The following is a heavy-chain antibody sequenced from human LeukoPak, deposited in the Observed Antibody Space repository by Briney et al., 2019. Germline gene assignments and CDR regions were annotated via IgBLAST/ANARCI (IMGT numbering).Heavy chain of an antibody. CDR2: ISSSSSYI. CDR1: GFTFSSYS. CDR3: ATRGDTAMGDIDY. V-gene: IGHV3-21*01. Sequence: PGGSLRLSCAASGFTFSSYSMSWVRQAPGKGLEWVSSISSSSSYIYYADSVKGRFTISRDNAKNSLYLQMNSLRAEDTAVYYCATRGDTAMGDIDYWGQGTLVTVSS. J-gene: IGHJ4*02. D-gene: IGHD5-18*01.